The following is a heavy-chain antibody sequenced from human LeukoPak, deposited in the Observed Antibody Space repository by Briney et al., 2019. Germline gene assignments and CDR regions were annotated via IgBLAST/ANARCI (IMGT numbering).Heavy chain of an antibody. CDR3: AKAPGTNYRSYFDY. J-gene: IGHJ4*02. Sequence: PGGSLRLSCAASGFTFSSYAMSWVRQAPGKGLGWVSAISGSGGGTYYADSVKGRFTISRDNSENTLYLQMNSQRAEDTAIYYCAKAPGTNYRSYFDYWGQGTLVTVSS. D-gene: IGHD2-8*01. CDR2: ISGSGGGT. CDR1: GFTFSSYA. V-gene: IGHV3-23*01.